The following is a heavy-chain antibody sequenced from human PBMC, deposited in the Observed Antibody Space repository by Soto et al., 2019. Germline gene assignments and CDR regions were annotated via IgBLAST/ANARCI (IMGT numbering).Heavy chain of an antibody. V-gene: IGHV1-8*01. CDR2: MNPNSGNT. D-gene: IGHD3-22*01. Sequence: GASVKVSCKASGYTFTSYDINWVRQATGQGLEWMGWMNPNSGNTGYAQKIQGRVTMTRNTSISTAYMELSSLRSEDTAVYYCAIVYYYDSSGYRRRAFDIWGQGTMVTVSS. CDR1: GYTFTSYD. J-gene: IGHJ3*02. CDR3: AIVYYYDSSGYRRRAFDI.